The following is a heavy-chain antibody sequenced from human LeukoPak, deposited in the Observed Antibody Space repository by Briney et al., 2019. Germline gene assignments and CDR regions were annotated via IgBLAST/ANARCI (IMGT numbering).Heavy chain of an antibody. CDR2: ISYDGSNK. CDR3: AKARDILTGYSFVA. J-gene: IGHJ4*02. D-gene: IGHD3-9*01. V-gene: IGHV3-30*18. Sequence: GRSLRLSCAASGFTFSSYGMHWVCQAPGKGLEWVAVISYDGSNKYYADSVKGRFTISRDNSKNTLYLQMNSLRAEDTAVYYCAKARDILTGYSFVAGGQGTLVTVSS. CDR1: GFTFSSYG.